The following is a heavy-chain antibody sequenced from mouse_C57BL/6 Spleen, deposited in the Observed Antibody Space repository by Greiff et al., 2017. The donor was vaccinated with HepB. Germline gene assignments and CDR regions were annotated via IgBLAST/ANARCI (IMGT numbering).Heavy chain of an antibody. V-gene: IGHV1-22*01. D-gene: IGHD1-1*01. J-gene: IGHJ4*01. CDR2: INPNNGGT. CDR1: GYTFTDYN. CDR3: ARGYYYGSSSYAMDY. Sequence: VQLQQSGPELVKPGASVKMSCKASGYTFTDYNMHWVKQSHGKSLEWIGYINPNNGGTSYNQKFKGKATLTVNKSSSTAYMELRSLTSEDSAVYYFARGYYYGSSSYAMDYWGQGTSVTVSS.